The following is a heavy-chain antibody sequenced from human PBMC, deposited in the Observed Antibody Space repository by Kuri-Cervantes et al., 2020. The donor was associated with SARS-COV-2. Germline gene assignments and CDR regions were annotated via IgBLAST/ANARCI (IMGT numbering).Heavy chain of an antibody. J-gene: IGHJ5*02. Sequence: GESLKISCSASGFIFRNYVMYWVRQAPGKGLEYVSSIRNYGGSPYYGDSVKGRFTISRDNSKNTLYLQMDSLRVEDTAVYYCVGDESNVVQRGSWGQGSLVTVSS. CDR2: IRNYGGSP. CDR1: GFIFRNYV. CDR3: VGDESNVVQRGS. V-gene: IGHV3-64D*08. D-gene: IGHD2-21*01.